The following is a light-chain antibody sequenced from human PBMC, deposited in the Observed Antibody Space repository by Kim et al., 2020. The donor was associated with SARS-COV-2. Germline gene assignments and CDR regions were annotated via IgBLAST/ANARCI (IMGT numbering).Light chain of an antibody. Sequence: DIQMTQSPSSVSASIGDKITINCRASQSIGYWLAWYQQKPGKAPRLLIYGASFLQSGAPSRFSGSGSGTEFSLTISSLQPDDFAVYYCQQTNNFPRTFGQGTKVDIK. CDR2: GAS. J-gene: IGKJ1*01. V-gene: IGKV1-12*01. CDR3: QQTNNFPRT. CDR1: QSIGYW.